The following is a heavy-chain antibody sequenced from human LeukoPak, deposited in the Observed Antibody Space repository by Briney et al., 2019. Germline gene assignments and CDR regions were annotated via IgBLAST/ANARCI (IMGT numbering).Heavy chain of an antibody. Sequence: PGGSLRLSCAASGFTFSSYGMHWVRQAPGKGLEWVAVISYDGSNKYYADSVKGRFTIPRDNSKNTLYLQMNSLRAEDTAVYYCAKSGGLYGSGPDYWGQGTLVTVSS. CDR2: ISYDGSNK. CDR1: GFTFSSYG. D-gene: IGHD5-24*01. V-gene: IGHV3-30*18. J-gene: IGHJ4*02. CDR3: AKSGGLYGSGPDY.